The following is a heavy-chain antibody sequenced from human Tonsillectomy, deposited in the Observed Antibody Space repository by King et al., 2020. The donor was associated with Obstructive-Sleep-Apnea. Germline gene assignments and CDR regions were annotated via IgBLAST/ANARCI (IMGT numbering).Heavy chain of an antibody. CDR2: IYHSGST. CDR1: GGSISSYY. V-gene: IGHV4-59*01. D-gene: IGHD2-21*02. Sequence: QLQESGPGLVKPSETLSLTCTVSGGSISSYYWSWIRQPPEKGLEWIGYIYHSGSTNYNPSLQSRVTISVDTSKNQFSLRLSSVTAADTAVYYCAGSLAYCGGDCYSLDYWGQGTLVTVSS. CDR3: AGSLAYCGGDCYSLDY. J-gene: IGHJ4*02.